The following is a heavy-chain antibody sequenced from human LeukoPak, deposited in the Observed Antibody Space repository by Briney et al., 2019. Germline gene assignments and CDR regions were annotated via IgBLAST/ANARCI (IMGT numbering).Heavy chain of an antibody. CDR3: AREGAEGVAKSEAFDI. CDR2: ISGSGGST. Sequence: GGSLRLSCAASGFTFSSYAMSWVRQAPGKGLEWVSAISGSGGSTYYADSVKGRFTISRDNSKNTPYLQMNSLRVEDTAVYYCAREGAEGVAKSEAFDIWGQGTMVTVSS. J-gene: IGHJ3*02. CDR1: GFTFSSYA. D-gene: IGHD5-12*01. V-gene: IGHV3-23*01.